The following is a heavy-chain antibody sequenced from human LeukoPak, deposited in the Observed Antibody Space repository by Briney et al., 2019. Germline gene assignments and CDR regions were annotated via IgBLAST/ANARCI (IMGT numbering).Heavy chain of an antibody. CDR1: GFTFNSYA. Sequence: PGGSLRLSCAASGFTFNSYAMSWVRQAPGKGLEWVSVTYSGGATFSADSVKGRITISRDNSKSTLYLQMNSLRAEDTAVYYCASKMDRYFDYWGLGTLVTVSS. CDR3: ASKMDRYFDY. J-gene: IGHJ4*02. CDR2: TYSGGAT. D-gene: IGHD5-24*01. V-gene: IGHV3-66*01.